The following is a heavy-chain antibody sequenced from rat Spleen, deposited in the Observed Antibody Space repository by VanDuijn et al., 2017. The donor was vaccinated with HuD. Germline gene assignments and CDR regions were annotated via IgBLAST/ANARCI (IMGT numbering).Heavy chain of an antibody. J-gene: IGHJ1*01. V-gene: IGHV5-31*01. CDR1: GFTFNNYW. D-gene: IGHD2-7*01. CDR3: VRQGYLRDWYFDF. Sequence: EVQLVESGGGLVQPGRSLKLSCAASGFTFNNYWMTWIRQVPGKGLEWVASITNASGRTYYPDSVKGRFTISRHDAKSTLYLVMDSLRSEDTATYYCVRQGYLRDWYFDFWGPGTMVTVSS. CDR2: ITNASGRT.